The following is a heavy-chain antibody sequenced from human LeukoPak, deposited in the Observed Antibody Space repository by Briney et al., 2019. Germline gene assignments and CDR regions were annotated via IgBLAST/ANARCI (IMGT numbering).Heavy chain of an antibody. J-gene: IGHJ4*02. D-gene: IGHD1-26*01. CDR1: GSMHNYY. CDR3: ARHISSGGTYAHFDY. V-gene: IGHV4-59*08. CDR2: IHYSGST. Sequence: PSETLSLTCTVSGSMHNYYWSWIRQPPGKGLEWIGYIHYSGSTNYNPSLKSRVTMSLDTSNNQVSLKLNSVTAADTAVYYCARHISSGGTYAHFDYWGQGTLVTVSS.